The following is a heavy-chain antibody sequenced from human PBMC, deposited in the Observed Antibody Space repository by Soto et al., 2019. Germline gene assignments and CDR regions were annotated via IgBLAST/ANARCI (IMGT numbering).Heavy chain of an antibody. J-gene: IGHJ5*02. D-gene: IGHD3-3*01. V-gene: IGHV4-31*03. CDR3: ARWWSGSRQGFDP. CDR2: IYYRGST. CDR1: GGSISSGDYY. Sequence: QVQLQESGPGLVKPSQTLSLTCTVSGGSISSGDYYWSWIRQHPGKGLEWIGYIYYRGSTNYTPSLKGRVTISVDTSKNQFSLKLSSVTAADTAVYYCARWWSGSRQGFDPWGQGTLVTVSS.